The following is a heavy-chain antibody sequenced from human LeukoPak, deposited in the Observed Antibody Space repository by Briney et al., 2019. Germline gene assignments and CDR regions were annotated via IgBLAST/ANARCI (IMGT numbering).Heavy chain of an antibody. J-gene: IGHJ5*02. CDR1: GFTFSSYG. CDR2: ISGSGGST. CDR3: AKEREACSGGSCYTWFDP. D-gene: IGHD2-15*01. Sequence: GGSLRLSCAASGFTFSSYGMSWVRQAPGKGLEWVSAISGSGGSTYYADSVKGRFTISRDNSKNTLYLRMNSLRAEDTAVYYCAKEREACSGGSCYTWFDPWGQGTLVTVSS. V-gene: IGHV3-23*01.